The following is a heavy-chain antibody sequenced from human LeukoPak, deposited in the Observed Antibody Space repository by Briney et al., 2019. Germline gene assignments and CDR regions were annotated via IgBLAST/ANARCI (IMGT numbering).Heavy chain of an antibody. CDR3: AKVDGITIFEVFDY. CDR1: GFTFSSYS. CDR2: ISSSGGST. D-gene: IGHD3-3*01. Sequence: GGSLRLSCAASGFTFSSYSMNWVRQAPGKGLEWVSSISSSGGSTYYADSVKGRFTISRDNSKNMLYLQMIGLRADDTAVYFCAKVDGITIFEVFDYWGQGTLVTVSS. J-gene: IGHJ4*02. V-gene: IGHV3-23*01.